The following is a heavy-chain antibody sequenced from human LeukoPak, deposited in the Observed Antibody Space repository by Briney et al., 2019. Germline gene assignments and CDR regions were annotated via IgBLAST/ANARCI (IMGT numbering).Heavy chain of an antibody. CDR2: INHSGST. D-gene: IGHD3-10*01. Sequence: SETLSLTCAVYGGSFSGYYWSWIRQPPGKGLEWIGEINHSGSTNYNPSLKSRVTISVDTSKNQFSLKLSSVTAADTAVYYCGREGYGSFDYWGQGTLVTVSS. J-gene: IGHJ4*02. CDR3: GREGYGSFDY. V-gene: IGHV4-34*01. CDR1: GGSFSGYY.